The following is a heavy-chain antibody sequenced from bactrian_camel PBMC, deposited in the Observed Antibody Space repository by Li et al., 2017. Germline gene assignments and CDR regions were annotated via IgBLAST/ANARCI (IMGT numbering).Heavy chain of an antibody. V-gene: IGHV3S53*01. D-gene: IGHD6*01. CDR1: GYTHC. J-gene: IGHJ1*01. Sequence: HVQLVESGGGSVQAGGSLRLSCVASGYTHCMGWFRQAPGKEREWFASIARLGSTYYAVFVRGRLIISRDNAKGDGESALHGVCVARATIPP. CDR2: IARLGST.